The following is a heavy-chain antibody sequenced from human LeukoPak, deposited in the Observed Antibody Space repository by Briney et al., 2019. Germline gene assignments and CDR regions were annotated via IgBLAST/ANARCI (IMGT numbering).Heavy chain of an antibody. Sequence: GGSRRLSWAAAGFTFSSYAMRWVRQAPGKGLEWVSTISTSGGSTFYADSVQGRLTISRDNSKNTLYLQMNRLRAEDTAVYYCAKEMDSRDYYGSGSCDYWGQGTLVTVSS. CDR1: GFTFSSYA. J-gene: IGHJ4*02. D-gene: IGHD3-10*01. CDR2: ISTSGGST. CDR3: AKEMDSRDYYGSGSCDY. V-gene: IGHV3-23*01.